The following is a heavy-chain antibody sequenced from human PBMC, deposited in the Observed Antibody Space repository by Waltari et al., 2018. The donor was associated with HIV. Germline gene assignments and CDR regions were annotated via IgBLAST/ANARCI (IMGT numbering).Heavy chain of an antibody. CDR1: GFTFSSYS. V-gene: IGHV3-21*01. D-gene: IGHD2-15*01. Sequence: AASGFTFSSYSMNWVRQAPGKGLEWFSSISSSGSSIYYAHSVKGRFTISRDNAKNSLYLQMNSLRAEDTAVYYCAREWGCSGGLCYSTFDFWGQGTLVTVSS. CDR3: AREWGCSGGLCYSTFDF. CDR2: ISSSGSSI. J-gene: IGHJ4*02.